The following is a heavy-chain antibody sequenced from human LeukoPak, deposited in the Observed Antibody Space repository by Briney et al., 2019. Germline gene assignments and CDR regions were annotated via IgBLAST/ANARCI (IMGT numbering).Heavy chain of an antibody. Sequence: GGSLRLSCAASGFTFSSYAMSWVRQAPGKGLEWVSAISGSGGSTYYADSVKGRFTISRDNSKNTLYLQMNSLRAEDTAVYYCAKDLNYDSSGYYPDAFDIWGQGTMVTVSS. CDR2: ISGSGGST. V-gene: IGHV3-23*01. CDR3: AKDLNYDSSGYYPDAFDI. J-gene: IGHJ3*02. D-gene: IGHD3-22*01. CDR1: GFTFSSYA.